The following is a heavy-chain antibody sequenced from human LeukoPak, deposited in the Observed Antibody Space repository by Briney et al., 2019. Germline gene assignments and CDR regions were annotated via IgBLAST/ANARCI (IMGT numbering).Heavy chain of an antibody. CDR1: GGSIRSSNSF. CDR2: IYYNGNT. CDR3: ARHGGKHAFDI. V-gene: IGHV4-39*01. Sequence: SETLSLTCSVSGGSIRSSNSFWGWIRQPPGERLEWIATIYYNGNTYYNPSLQSRVTISVDTSTNQFSLKLSSVTAADTAVYYCARHGGKHAFDIWGQGTMVTVSS. D-gene: IGHD4-23*01. J-gene: IGHJ3*02.